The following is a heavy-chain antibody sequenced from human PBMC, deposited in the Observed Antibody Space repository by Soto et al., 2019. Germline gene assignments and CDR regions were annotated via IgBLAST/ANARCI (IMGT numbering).Heavy chain of an antibody. CDR2: ISYDGSNK. Sequence: QVQLVESGGGVVQPGRSLRLSCAASGFTFSSYGMHWVRQAPGKGLEWVAVISYDGSNKYYADSVKGRFTISRDNSKNTLYLQMNSLRAEDTAVYYCARVSSSWLRIDYWGQGTLVTVSS. CDR1: GFTFSSYG. CDR3: ARVSSSWLRIDY. D-gene: IGHD6-13*01. J-gene: IGHJ4*02. V-gene: IGHV3-30*19.